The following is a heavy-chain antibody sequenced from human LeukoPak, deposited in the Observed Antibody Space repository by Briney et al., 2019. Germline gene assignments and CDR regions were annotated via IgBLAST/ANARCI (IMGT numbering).Heavy chain of an antibody. CDR2: ISSSSSTI. D-gene: IGHD6-6*01. J-gene: IGHJ6*03. V-gene: IGHV3-48*01. Sequence: GGSLRLSCAASGLTFSSDSMNWVRQAPGKGLEWVSYISSSSSTIYHADSVKGRFTISRDNAKNSLYLQMNSLRAEDTAVYYCARSIAASPLYYYYYMDVWGKGTTVTVSS. CDR1: GLTFSSDS. CDR3: ARSIAASPLYYYYYMDV.